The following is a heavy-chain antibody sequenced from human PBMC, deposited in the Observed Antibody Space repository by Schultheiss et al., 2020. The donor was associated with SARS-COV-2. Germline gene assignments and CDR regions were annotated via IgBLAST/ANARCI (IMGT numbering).Heavy chain of an antibody. D-gene: IGHD1-26*01. V-gene: IGHV3-74*01. J-gene: IGHJ5*02. CDR1: GFIFSSYW. Sequence: GGSLRLSCAASGFIFSSYWMNWVRQVPGKGLVWLARVNSDESDIRYADSVKGRFTISRDDSKNTLYLQMNSLRVEDTAVYYCAKDRGWELLLSSWGQGTLVTVSS. CDR3: AKDRGWELLLSS. CDR2: VNSDESDI.